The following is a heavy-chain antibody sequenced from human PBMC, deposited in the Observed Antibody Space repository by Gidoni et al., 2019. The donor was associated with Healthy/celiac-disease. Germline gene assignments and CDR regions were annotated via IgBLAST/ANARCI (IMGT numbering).Heavy chain of an antibody. J-gene: IGHJ2*01. CDR1: AFTFSSYC. Sequence: EVQLLESCGGVVEPGGSLRRSLAASAFTFSSYCMSWVRQAPGEGLEWVAKIKQDGSEKYYVDSVKGRFTISRDNAKNSLYLQMNSLRAEDTAVYYCAREDGDGYTGYFDLWGRGTLVTVSS. D-gene: IGHD5-12*01. CDR2: IKQDGSEK. V-gene: IGHV3-7*01. CDR3: AREDGDGYTGYFDL.